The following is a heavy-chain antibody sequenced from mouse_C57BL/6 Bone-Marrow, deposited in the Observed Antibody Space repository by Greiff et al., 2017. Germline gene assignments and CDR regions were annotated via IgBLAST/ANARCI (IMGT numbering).Heavy chain of an antibody. CDR3: EKYYYGLTATEAMDY. D-gene: IGHD1-1*01. J-gene: IGHJ4*01. CDR2: ISSGGSYT. V-gene: IGHV5-6*01. Sequence: EVKLVESGGDLVKPGGSLKLSCAASGFTFSSYGMSWVRQTPDKRLEWVATISSGGSYTYYPDSVKGRFPISRDNAKNTLYLQMSSLKSEDTAVYYCEKYYYGLTATEAMDYWGQGTSVTVSS. CDR1: GFTFSSYG.